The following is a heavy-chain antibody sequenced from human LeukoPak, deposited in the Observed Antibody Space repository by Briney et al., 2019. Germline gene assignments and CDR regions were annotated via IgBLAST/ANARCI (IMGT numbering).Heavy chain of an antibody. Sequence: ASVKVSCKASGYTFTSYDINWVRQATGQGLEWMGWMNPNSGNTGYAQKFQGRVTITRNTSISTAYMELSSLRSEATAVYYCATGRDSGNWFDPWGQGTLVTVSS. CDR3: ATGRDSGNWFDP. V-gene: IGHV1-8*03. D-gene: IGHD3-10*01. J-gene: IGHJ5*02. CDR2: MNPNSGNT. CDR1: GYTFTSYD.